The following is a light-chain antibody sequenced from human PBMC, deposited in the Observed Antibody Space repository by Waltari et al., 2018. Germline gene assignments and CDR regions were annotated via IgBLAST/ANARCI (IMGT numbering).Light chain of an antibody. CDR2: AAS. J-gene: IGKJ1*01. Sequence: AIQMTQSPSSLSAFVGDRVTITCRASEGIRNDLGWYQQKPGKAPKLLIYAASSLQSGVSSRFSGSGSGTDFTLTISSLQPEDFATYYCLQDYNYPRTFGQGTKVEIK. CDR1: EGIRND. V-gene: IGKV1-6*01. CDR3: LQDYNYPRT.